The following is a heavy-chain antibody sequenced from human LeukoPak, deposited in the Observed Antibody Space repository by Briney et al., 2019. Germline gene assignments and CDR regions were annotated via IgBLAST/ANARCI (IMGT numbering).Heavy chain of an antibody. D-gene: IGHD1-26*01. CDR3: ARDGSVGATSL. CDR2: INHSEST. CDR1: GGYFSGYY. V-gene: IGHV4-34*01. J-gene: IGHJ4*02. Sequence: KPSETLSLTYAVYGGYFSGYYWSRIRQPPGKELEWIGEINHSESTNYNPSLKSRVTISVDTSKNQFSLKLSAVTAADTAVYYCARDGSVGATSLWGQGTLVTVSS.